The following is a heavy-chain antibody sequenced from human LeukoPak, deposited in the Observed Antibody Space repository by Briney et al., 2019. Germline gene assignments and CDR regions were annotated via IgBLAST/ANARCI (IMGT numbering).Heavy chain of an antibody. D-gene: IGHD5-12*01. CDR3: ARDLYSGYDSYYYMDV. Sequence: PGGSLRLSRAASGFTFSSYSMNWVRQAPGKGLEWVSFISSSSSYIYYADSVKGRFTISRDNAKNSLYLQMNSLRAEDTAVYYCARDLYSGYDSYYYMDVWGKGTTVTISS. J-gene: IGHJ6*03. CDR2: ISSSSSYI. CDR1: GFTFSSYS. V-gene: IGHV3-21*01.